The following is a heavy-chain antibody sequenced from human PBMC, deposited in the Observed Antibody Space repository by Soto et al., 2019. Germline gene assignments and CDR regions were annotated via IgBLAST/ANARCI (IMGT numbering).Heavy chain of an antibody. CDR1: GGSISSGGYY. CDR2: IYYSGST. J-gene: IGHJ5*02. D-gene: IGHD3-10*01. V-gene: IGHV4-31*03. Sequence: SETLSLTCTVSGGSISSGGYYWSWIRQHPGKGLEWIGYIYYSGSTYYNPSLKSRVTISVDTSKNQFSLKLSSVTAADTAVYYCARAYRGHSIDRRITIDWFDPWGQGTLVTVSS. CDR3: ARAYRGHSIDRRITIDWFDP.